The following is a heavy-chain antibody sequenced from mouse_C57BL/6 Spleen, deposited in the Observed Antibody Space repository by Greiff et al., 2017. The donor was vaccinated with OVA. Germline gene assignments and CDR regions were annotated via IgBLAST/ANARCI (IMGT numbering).Heavy chain of an antibody. CDR3: ASQTGTGYFDV. J-gene: IGHJ1*03. CDR1: GFTFSSYT. CDR2: ISGGGGNT. Sequence: EVKLMESGGGLVKPGGSLKLSCAASGFTFSSYTMSWVRQTPEKRLEWVATISGGGGNTYYPDSVKGRFTISRDNAKNTLYLQMSSLRSEDTALYYCASQTGTGYFDVWGTGTTVTVSS. V-gene: IGHV5-9*01. D-gene: IGHD4-1*01.